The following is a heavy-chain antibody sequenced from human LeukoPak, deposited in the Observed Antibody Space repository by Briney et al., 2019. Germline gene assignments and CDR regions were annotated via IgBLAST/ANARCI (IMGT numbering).Heavy chain of an antibody. CDR1: RFTFSSYW. V-gene: IGHV3-7*05. Sequence: GGSLRLSCAASRFTFSSYWMSWVRQAPGKGLEWVANMNQDGSEKNYVDSAKGRFTISRDNAKNSLYLQMNSLRAEDTAVYFCAREGRTNGMDVWGQGTTVTVSS. CDR3: AREGRTNGMDV. J-gene: IGHJ6*02. CDR2: MNQDGSEK. D-gene: IGHD1-1*01.